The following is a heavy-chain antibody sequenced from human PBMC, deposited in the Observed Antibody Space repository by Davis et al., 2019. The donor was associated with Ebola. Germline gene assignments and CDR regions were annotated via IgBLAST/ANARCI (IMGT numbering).Heavy chain of an antibody. CDR2: INPSGGST. V-gene: IGHV1-46*01. CDR1: GYTFTSYY. CDR3: AREGPPAVYSSSFDY. D-gene: IGHD6-13*01. J-gene: IGHJ4*02. Sequence: AASVKVSCKASGYTFTSYYMHWVRQAPGQGLEWMGIINPSGGSTSYAQKFQGRVTMTRDTSTSTVYMELSSLRSEDTAVYYCAREGPPAVYSSSFDYWGQGTLVTVSS.